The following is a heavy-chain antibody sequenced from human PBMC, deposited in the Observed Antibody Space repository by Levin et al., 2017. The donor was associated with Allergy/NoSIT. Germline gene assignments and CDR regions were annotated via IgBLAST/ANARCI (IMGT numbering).Heavy chain of an antibody. CDR3: ARDGEPPYYGMDV. CDR1: GFTFSSYR. Sequence: ASVKVSCAASGFTFSSYRMNWVRQAPGKGLEWVSSISSSSSYIYYADSVKGRFTISRDNAKNSLYLQMNSLRAEDTAVYYCARDGEPPYYGMDVWGQGTTVTVSS. J-gene: IGHJ6*02. V-gene: IGHV3-21*01. CDR2: ISSSSSYI. D-gene: IGHD2-21*01.